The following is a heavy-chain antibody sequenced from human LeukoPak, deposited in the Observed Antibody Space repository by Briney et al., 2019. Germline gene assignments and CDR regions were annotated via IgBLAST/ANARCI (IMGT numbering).Heavy chain of an antibody. D-gene: IGHD6-13*01. V-gene: IGHV3-30*03. CDR1: GFTFSRHG. J-gene: IGHJ3*02. Sequence: PGRSLRLSCAPSGFTFSRHGMHWVRQAPGKGLEWVAIISNDGSRKYYAHSVEGRFTISRDNSKNTLYLQMDSLRSEDTAVYYCATAASWSYAFDIWGQGTMVTVSS. CDR3: ATAASWSYAFDI. CDR2: ISNDGSRK.